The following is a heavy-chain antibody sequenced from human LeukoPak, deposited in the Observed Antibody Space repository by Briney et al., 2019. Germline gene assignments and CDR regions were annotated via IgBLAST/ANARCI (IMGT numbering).Heavy chain of an antibody. J-gene: IGHJ6*03. D-gene: IGHD2-15*01. CDR1: GFTFSSYW. V-gene: IGHV3-7*03. CDR3: ARVLRYCSGGNCYSGGLGYMDV. CDR2: IKQDGSEK. Sequence: GGSLRLSRAASGFTFSSYWMSWVRQAPGKGLEWVANIKQDGSEKYYVDSVKGRFTISRDNAKNSLFLQMNSLRAEDTAVYYCARVLRYCSGGNCYSGGLGYMDVWGKGTTVTISS.